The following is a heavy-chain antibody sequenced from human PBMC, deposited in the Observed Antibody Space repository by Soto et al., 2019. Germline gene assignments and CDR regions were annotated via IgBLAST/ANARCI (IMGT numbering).Heavy chain of an antibody. CDR1: GDSVSSNSAA. Sequence: SQTLSLTCAISGDSVSSNSAAWNWIRQSPSRGLEWLGRTFYRSKWFHDYAISVKSRITINPDTSKNSLYLQMDSLRAEDTAVYYCARRSQLDYWGQGTLVTVSS. CDR2: TFYRSKWFH. V-gene: IGHV6-1*01. J-gene: IGHJ4*02. CDR3: ARRSQLDY.